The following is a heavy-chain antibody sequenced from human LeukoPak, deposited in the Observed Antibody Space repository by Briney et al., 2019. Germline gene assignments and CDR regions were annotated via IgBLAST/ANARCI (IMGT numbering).Heavy chain of an antibody. Sequence: GGSLTLSWLPYAFTLSNYSINCDRQAPGKGLEWVSSISSSSNYIYYADSVKGRFTISRDNAKNSLHLQMHSLRAEDTAVNYSERPVQRRCSCGTCYPYYFDYWGQGTLVTVSS. V-gene: IGHV3-21*01. D-gene: IGHD2-15*01. CDR3: ERPVQRRCSCGTCYPYYFDY. J-gene: IGHJ4*02. CDR2: ISSSSNYI. CDR1: AFTLSNYS.